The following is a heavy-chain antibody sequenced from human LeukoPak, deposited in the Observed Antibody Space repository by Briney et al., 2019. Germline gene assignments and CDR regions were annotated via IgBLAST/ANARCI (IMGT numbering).Heavy chain of an antibody. D-gene: IGHD4-23*01. CDR2: IYYSGST. J-gene: IGHJ5*02. CDR3: ARVTVVTEDNWFDP. Sequence: SETLSLTCTVSGGSISSGGYYWSRIRQHPGKGLEWIGYIYYSGSTYYNPSLKSRVTISVDTSKNQFSLKLSSVTAADTAVYYCARVTVVTEDNWFDPWGQGTLVTVSS. CDR1: GGSISSGGYY. V-gene: IGHV4-31*03.